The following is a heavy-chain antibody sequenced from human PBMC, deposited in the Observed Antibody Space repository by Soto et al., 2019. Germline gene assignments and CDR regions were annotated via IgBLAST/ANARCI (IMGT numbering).Heavy chain of an antibody. Sequence: GGSLRLSCAASGFTFSSYAMSWVRQAPGKGLEWVSAISGSGGSTYYADSVKGRFTISRDNSKNTLYLQMNSLRAEDTAVYYCAKDPLVTTFGGFVSREYYFDYWGLGTLVTVSS. D-gene: IGHD3-10*02. V-gene: IGHV3-23*01. J-gene: IGHJ4*02. CDR3: AKDPLVTTFGGFVSREYYFDY. CDR1: GFTFSSYA. CDR2: ISGSGGST.